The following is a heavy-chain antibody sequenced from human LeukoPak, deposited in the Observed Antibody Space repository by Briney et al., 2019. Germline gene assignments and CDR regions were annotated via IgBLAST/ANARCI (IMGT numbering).Heavy chain of an antibody. CDR3: ARGGDGDYGLGRVSYYGMDV. CDR1: GFTFSDYY. Sequence: GGSLRLSCAASGFTFSDYYMSWIRQAPGKGLGWVSYISSSGSTIYYADSVKGRFTISRDNAKNSLYLQMNSLRAEDTAVYYCARGGDGDYGLGRVSYYGMDVWGQGTTVTVSS. J-gene: IGHJ6*02. CDR2: ISSSGSTI. D-gene: IGHD4-17*01. V-gene: IGHV3-11*01.